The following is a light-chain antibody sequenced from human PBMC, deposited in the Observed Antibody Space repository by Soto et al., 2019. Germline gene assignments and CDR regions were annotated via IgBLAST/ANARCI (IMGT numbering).Light chain of an antibody. CDR3: AVWDDSLSGWV. CDR1: SSNIGSNY. J-gene: IGLJ3*02. CDR2: RNN. V-gene: IGLV1-47*01. Sequence: QSVLTQPPSASGTPGQRVTISCSGSSSNIGSNYVYWYQQLPGTAPKLLIYRNNQRPSGVPDRFSGSKSGTSASLAISGLRSEDEADYYCAVWDDSLSGWVFGGGTQLTVL.